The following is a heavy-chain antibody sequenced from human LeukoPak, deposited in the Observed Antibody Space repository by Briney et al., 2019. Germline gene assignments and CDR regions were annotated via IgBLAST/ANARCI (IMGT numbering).Heavy chain of an antibody. Sequence: ASVKVSCKASGYTFTSYGISWVRQAPGQGLEWMGWISAYNGNTNYAQKLQGRVTITTDTSTSTAYMELRRLRSDDTAVYYCARDWGSGWTEYDYWGQGTLVTVSS. CDR2: ISAYNGNT. V-gene: IGHV1-18*01. CDR3: ARDWGSGWTEYDY. CDR1: GYTFTSYG. D-gene: IGHD6-19*01. J-gene: IGHJ4*02.